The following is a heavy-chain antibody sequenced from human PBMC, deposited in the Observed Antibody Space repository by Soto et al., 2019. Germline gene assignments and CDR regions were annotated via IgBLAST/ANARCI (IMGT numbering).Heavy chain of an antibody. V-gene: IGHV3-66*01. CDR2: IYTGGST. J-gene: IGHJ4*02. D-gene: IGHD3-10*01. CDR3: ATLGRYLGSGRYYFDY. Sequence: GGSLRLSCAASGFTVSSNHMSWVRQAPGKGLEWVSVIYTGGSTDYADAVKGRLTISRDNSKSTLYLQMNSLRVEDTAVYYCATLGRYLGSGRYYFDYWGQGTLVTSPQ. CDR1: GFTVSSNH.